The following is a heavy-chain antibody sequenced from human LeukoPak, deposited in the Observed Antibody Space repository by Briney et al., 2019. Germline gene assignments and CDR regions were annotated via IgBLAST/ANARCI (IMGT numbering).Heavy chain of an antibody. J-gene: IGHJ4*02. CDR3: ARGIFGVVIMGTYFDY. Sequence: PSETLSLTCTVSGGSISSYYWSWIRQPPGKGLEWIGYIYYTGSTDYNPSLKSRVTISVDTSKNQFSLKLSSVTAADTAVYYCARGIFGVVIMGTYFDYWGQGTLVTVSS. V-gene: IGHV4-59*01. CDR2: IYYTGST. D-gene: IGHD3-3*01. CDR1: GGSISSYY.